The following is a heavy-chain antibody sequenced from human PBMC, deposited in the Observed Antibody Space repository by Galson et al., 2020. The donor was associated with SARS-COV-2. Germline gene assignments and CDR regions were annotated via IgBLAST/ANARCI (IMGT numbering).Heavy chain of an antibody. Sequence: SVKVSCKASGGTFSSYTISWVRQAPGQGLEWMGRIIPILGIANYAQKFQGRVTITADKSTSTAYMELSSLRSEDTAVYYCARERFGELLWGDDAFDIWGQGTMVTVSS. V-gene: IGHV1-69*04. J-gene: IGHJ3*02. CDR1: GGTFSSYT. CDR3: ARERFGELLWGDDAFDI. D-gene: IGHD3-10*01. CDR2: IIPILGIA.